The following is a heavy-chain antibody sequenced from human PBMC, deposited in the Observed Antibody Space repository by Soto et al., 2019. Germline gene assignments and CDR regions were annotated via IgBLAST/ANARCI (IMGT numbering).Heavy chain of an antibody. CDR2: IYWNDAK. Sequence: QITLKESGPTLVKPTQTLTLTCIFSGFSVRTSGEGVGWIRQPPGKALEWLGFIYWNDAKRYSPSLKSRLTITKDTSKNQVVLTMTNMDPVDTATYYCAKSGSSGWYGWFDPWGQGTLVTVSS. V-gene: IGHV2-5*01. D-gene: IGHD6-19*01. CDR1: GFSVRTSGEG. J-gene: IGHJ5*02. CDR3: AKSGSSGWYGWFDP.